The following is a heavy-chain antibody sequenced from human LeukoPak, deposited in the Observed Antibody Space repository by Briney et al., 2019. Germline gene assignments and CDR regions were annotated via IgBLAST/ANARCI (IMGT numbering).Heavy chain of an antibody. J-gene: IGHJ4*02. CDR3: ARSDRYYDTLTGYSPLDY. CDR2: IYPGDSDT. V-gene: IGHV5-51*01. Sequence: GESLKISCKGSGYSFTSFWIGWVRQMPGKGLEWMGIIYPGDSDTRYSPSFQGQVTISADKSISTAYLQWSSLKASDTAMYYCARSDRYYDTLTGYSPLDYWGQGTLVTVSS. D-gene: IGHD3-9*01. CDR1: GYSFTSFW.